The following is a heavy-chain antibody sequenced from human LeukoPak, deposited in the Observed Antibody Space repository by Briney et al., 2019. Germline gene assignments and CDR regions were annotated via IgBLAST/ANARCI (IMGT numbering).Heavy chain of an antibody. Sequence: GGSLRLSCAASGLTFSSYAMHWVRQAPGKGLEWVAVISYDGSNKYYADSVKGRFTISRDNSKNTLYLQMNSLRAEDTAVYYCARDLTRGYDILTRPFDYWGQGTLVTVSS. CDR2: ISYDGSNK. D-gene: IGHD3-9*01. V-gene: IGHV3-30*04. CDR1: GLTFSSYA. CDR3: ARDLTRGYDILTRPFDY. J-gene: IGHJ4*02.